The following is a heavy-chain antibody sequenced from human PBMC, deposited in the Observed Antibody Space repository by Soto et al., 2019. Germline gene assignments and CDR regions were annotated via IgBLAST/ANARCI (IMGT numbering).Heavy chain of an antibody. V-gene: IGHV4-4*02. CDR1: GGSISSSSW. J-gene: IGHJ4*02. CDR2: IYHTGNT. D-gene: IGHD6-13*01. Sequence: PSETLSLTCAVSGGSISSSSWWSWVRQPPGKGLEWIGEIYHTGNTNYNPSLESRVTISVDKSKNQFSLNLNSVTAADTAVYYCARDSRGAAGNRRYYFDCWGKVTLVTVSS. CDR3: ARDSRGAAGNRRYYFDC.